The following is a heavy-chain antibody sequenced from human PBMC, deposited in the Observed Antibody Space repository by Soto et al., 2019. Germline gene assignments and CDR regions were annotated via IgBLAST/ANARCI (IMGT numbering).Heavy chain of an antibody. D-gene: IGHD1-26*01. CDR3: ASVPRIVGAARFDC. V-gene: IGHV4-4*02. CDR1: GVSITSTNW. Sequence: QVHLQASGPGLVKPSQTLSLTCAVSGVSITSTNWWPWIRQPPGKGRERIGEMYHSGSNNYNPSLTGRVSISVDKSKNQFSLKVSSVTAAHTAVYYCASVPRIVGAARFDCWGQGALVNVSS. J-gene: IGHJ4*01. CDR2: MYHSGSN.